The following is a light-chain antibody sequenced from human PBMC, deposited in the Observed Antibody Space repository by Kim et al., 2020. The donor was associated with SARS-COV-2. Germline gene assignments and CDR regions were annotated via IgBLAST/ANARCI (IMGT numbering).Light chain of an antibody. J-gene: IGKJ2*01. V-gene: IGKV3-20*01. CDR2: DAS. Sequence: SPGERATLSCRASQTVRSTYVAWYQQKPGPALRLLFSDASTRATGIPDRFSGSGSGTDFTLTISRLEPEDFAVYYCQQYGSSPPYTFGQGTKLEI. CDR1: QTVRSTY. CDR3: QQYGSSPPYT.